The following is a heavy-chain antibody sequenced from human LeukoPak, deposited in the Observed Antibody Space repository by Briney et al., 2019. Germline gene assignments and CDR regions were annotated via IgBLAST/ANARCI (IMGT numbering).Heavy chain of an antibody. D-gene: IGHD3-22*01. J-gene: IGHJ4*02. CDR1: GFTVSSNY. CDR3: ARSYYYESSGYYYFDY. V-gene: IGHV3-53*01. CDR2: IYSGGST. Sequence: AGGSLRLSCAASGFTVSSNYMSWVRQAPGKGLEWVSTIYSGGSTYYADSVKGRFTISRDNSKNTLYLQMNSLRAEDTAVYYCARSYYYESSGYYYFDYWGQGTLVTVSS.